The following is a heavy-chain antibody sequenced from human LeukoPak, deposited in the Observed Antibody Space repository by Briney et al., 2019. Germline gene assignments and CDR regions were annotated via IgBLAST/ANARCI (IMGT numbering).Heavy chain of an antibody. CDR2: IYPGDSRI. V-gene: IGHV5-51*01. CDR3: ACRDLTSTWSYP. Sequence: GESLKTSCKGIGYSFTSYWIGWVRQMPGKGMEWMGVIYPGDSRIRYNPSFQGQVTISVDKSIRTAYLQWVSLKASDTAMYYCACRDLTSTWSYPWGQGTLVTVSS. CDR1: GYSFTSYW. J-gene: IGHJ5*02. D-gene: IGHD2-2*01.